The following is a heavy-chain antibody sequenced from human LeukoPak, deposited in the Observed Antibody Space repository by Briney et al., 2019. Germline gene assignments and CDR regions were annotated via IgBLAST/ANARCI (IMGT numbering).Heavy chain of an antibody. V-gene: IGHV3-74*01. Sequence: GGSLRLSCAASGFTFSNSWMHWVRQGPGKGLVWVSRINPDGSITTYADSVKGRFTISRDNAKNTLYLQMNSLRAEDTAVYYCGRAVLGISHYWAQGPLVSVFS. CDR3: GRAVLGISHY. J-gene: IGHJ4*02. CDR2: INPDGSIT. D-gene: IGHD7-27*01. CDR1: GFTFSNSW.